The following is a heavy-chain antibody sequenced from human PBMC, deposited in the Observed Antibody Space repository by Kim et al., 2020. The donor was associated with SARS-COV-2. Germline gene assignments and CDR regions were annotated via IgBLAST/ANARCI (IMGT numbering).Heavy chain of an antibody. J-gene: IGHJ4*02. CDR2: TSGSGAST. V-gene: IGHV3-23*01. D-gene: IGHD2-2*01. CDR3: AKDSSH. CDR1: GFTFSSYA. Sequence: GGSLRLSCAASGFTFSSYAMSWVRQAPGKGLEWVSATSGSGASTYYAVSVKGRFTISRDNAKNKLHLQMNSLSVDDTAVYYCAKDSSHWGQGTLVTVSS.